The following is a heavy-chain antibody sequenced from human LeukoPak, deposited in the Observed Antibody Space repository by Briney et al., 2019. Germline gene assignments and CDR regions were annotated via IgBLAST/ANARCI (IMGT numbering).Heavy chain of an antibody. V-gene: IGHV3-30*18. CDR1: GFTFSSYG. CDR3: AKDQYSSGWWFDP. J-gene: IGHJ5*02. CDR2: ISYDGSNK. Sequence: GRSLRLSCAASGFTFSSYGMHWVRQAPGKGLEWVAVISYDGSNKYYADSLKGRFTISRDNSKNTLYLQMNSLRAEDTAVYYCAKDQYSSGWWFDPWGQGTLVTVSS. D-gene: IGHD6-19*01.